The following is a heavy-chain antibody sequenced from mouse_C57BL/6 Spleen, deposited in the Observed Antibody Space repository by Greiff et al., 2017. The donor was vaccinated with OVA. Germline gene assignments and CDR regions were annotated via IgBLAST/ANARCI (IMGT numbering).Heavy chain of an antibody. V-gene: IGHV1-55*01. D-gene: IGHD2-2*01. CDR1: GYTFTSYW. CDR3: ARYGYDGGYFDY. J-gene: IGHJ2*01. CDR2: IYPGSGST. Sequence: QDQLQQPGAELVKPGASVKMSCKASGYTFTSYWITWVKQRPGQGLEWIGDIYPGSGSTNYNEKFKSKATLTVDTSSSTAYMQLSSLTSEDSAVYYCARYGYDGGYFDYWGQGTTLTVSS.